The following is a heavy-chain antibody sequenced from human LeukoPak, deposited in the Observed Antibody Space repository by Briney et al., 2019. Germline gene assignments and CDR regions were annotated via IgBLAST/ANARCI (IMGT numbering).Heavy chain of an antibody. CDR3: AREGGHALPPDY. J-gene: IGHJ4*02. CDR2: IKEDGSEK. V-gene: IGHV3-7*01. D-gene: IGHD2-15*01. Sequence: GGSLRLSCAASGFTFSSYWMTWLRQAPGKRLEWLANIKEDGSEKKYEDSVKGRFTISRDNAKNSLYLQMNSLRAEDTAVYYCAREGGHALPPDYWGQGTLVTVSS. CDR1: GFTFSSYW.